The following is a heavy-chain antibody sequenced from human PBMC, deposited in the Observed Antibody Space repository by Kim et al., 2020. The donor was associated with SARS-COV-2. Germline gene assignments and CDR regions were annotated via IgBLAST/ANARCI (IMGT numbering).Heavy chain of an antibody. D-gene: IGHD2-15*01. J-gene: IGHJ4*02. CDR1: GGSISSSSYY. CDR3: ARYKGYCSGGSCYGTFDY. V-gene: IGHV4-39*01. Sequence: SETLSLTCTVSGGSISSSSYYWGWIRQPPGKGLEWIGSIYYSGSTYDNPSLKSRVTISVDTSKNQFSLKLSSVTAADTAVYYCARYKGYCSGGSCYGTFDYWGQGTLVTVSS. CDR2: IYYSGST.